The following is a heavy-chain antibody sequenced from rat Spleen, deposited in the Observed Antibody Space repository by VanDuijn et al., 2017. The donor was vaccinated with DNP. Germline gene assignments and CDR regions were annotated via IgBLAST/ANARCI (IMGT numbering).Heavy chain of an antibody. J-gene: IGHJ4*01. CDR3: AREGDYYDGYGDALDA. V-gene: IGHV5-20*01. D-gene: IGHD1-12*03. CDR1: GFTFSDYY. Sequence: EVQLVESGGGLVQPGRSLKLSCAASGFTFSDYYMAWVRQAPTKGLEWVASISYDGGSTYYRDSVKGRFTISRDNANGTLYLQMNSLRSEDTATYYCAREGDYYDGYGDALDAWGQGTSVTVSS. CDR2: ISYDGGST.